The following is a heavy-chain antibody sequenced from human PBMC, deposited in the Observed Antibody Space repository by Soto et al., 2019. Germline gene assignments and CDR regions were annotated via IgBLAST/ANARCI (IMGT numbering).Heavy chain of an antibody. CDR2: IYRTGNT. Sequence: QVQLQESGPGLVKPSGTLSLTCAVSGGSISSDKWWSWVRQPPGKGLEWIGEIYRTGNTNYNPSLKRRVTISVDKSKNEFSLKLTSVTAADTAIYYCARGRMAVDGASFDYWGQGTLVTVSS. CDR3: ARGRMAVDGASFDY. J-gene: IGHJ4*02. CDR1: GGSISSDKW. V-gene: IGHV4-4*02. D-gene: IGHD6-19*01.